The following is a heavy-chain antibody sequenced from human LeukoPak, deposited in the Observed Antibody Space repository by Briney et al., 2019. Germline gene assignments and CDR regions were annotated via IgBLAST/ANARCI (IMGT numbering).Heavy chain of an antibody. D-gene: IGHD3-10*01. Sequence: SVKVSCKASAGTLNSYTINWVRQAPGEGLEWMGTIIPAFGIPNYAQRFKDRVTITADKSTSTAYMELSSLRSEDTAVSYCARELWGTMVRGAAMDVWGQGTTVTVSS. CDR2: IIPAFGIP. J-gene: IGHJ6*02. CDR1: AGTLNSYT. CDR3: ARELWGTMVRGAAMDV. V-gene: IGHV1-69*02.